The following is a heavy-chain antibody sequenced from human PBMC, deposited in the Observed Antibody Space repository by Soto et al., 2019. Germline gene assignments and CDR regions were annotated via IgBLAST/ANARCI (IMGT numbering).Heavy chain of an antibody. CDR2: IHYGGNA. J-gene: IGHJ4*02. V-gene: IGHV4-39*01. CDR1: GGSVNTYNLF. Sequence: QLQLQESGPGLVGPSETPSLTCTVSGGSVNTYNLFWAWVRQPPGKGLEWIATIHYGGNAYYSPSLTTRVTISRDTSKNRVSLELRSVTAADTAVYYCARVNVTLDLWGQGTLVTVSP. CDR3: ARVNVTLDL. D-gene: IGHD2-21*02.